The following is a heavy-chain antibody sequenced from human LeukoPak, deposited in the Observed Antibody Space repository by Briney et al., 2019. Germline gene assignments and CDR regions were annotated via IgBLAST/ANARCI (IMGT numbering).Heavy chain of an antibody. J-gene: IGHJ3*02. V-gene: IGHV3-30*18. D-gene: IGHD4-23*01. CDR3: AKPPVVIPGAFDI. Sequence: PGRSLRLSCAASGFTFSSYGMHWVRQAPGKGLEWVAVISYDGSNKYYADSVKGRFTISRDNSKNTLYLQMNSLRAEDTAVYYCAKPPVVIPGAFDIWGQGTMVTVSS. CDR2: ISYDGSNK. CDR1: GFTFSSYG.